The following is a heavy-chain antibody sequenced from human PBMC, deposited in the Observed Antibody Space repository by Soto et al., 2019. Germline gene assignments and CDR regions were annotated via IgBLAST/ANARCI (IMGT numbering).Heavy chain of an antibody. Sequence: PGGSLRLSCAASGFIFRSYYMHWVRQAPGKGLGWVAMISHDGCHRTYADYVKGRLTISRDNSRSTLYLQMSSLRSGDTAVYYWAKEVPTSPLDSWCQGTLVTVS. CDR3: AKEVPTSPLDS. CDR2: ISHDGCHR. CDR1: GFIFRSYY. V-gene: IGHV3-30*18. D-gene: IGHD2-2*01. J-gene: IGHJ4*02.